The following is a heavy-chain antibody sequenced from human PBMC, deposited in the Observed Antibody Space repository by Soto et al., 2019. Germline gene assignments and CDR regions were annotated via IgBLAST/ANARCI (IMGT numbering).Heavy chain of an antibody. D-gene: IGHD3-10*01. V-gene: IGHV4-39*01. Sequence: SETLSLTCTVSGGSISSSSYYWGWIRQPPGKGLEWIGSIYYSGSTYYNPSLKSRVTISVDTSKNQFSLKLSSVTAADTAVYYCARLKREYEPYYMDVSGKATTVTVSS. CDR3: ARLKREYEPYYMDV. CDR2: IYYSGST. J-gene: IGHJ6*03. CDR1: GGSISSSSYY.